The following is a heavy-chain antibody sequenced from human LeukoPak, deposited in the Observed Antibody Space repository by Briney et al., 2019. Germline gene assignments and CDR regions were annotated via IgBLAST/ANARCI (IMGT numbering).Heavy chain of an antibody. CDR3: ARSLNYYSGNYQLYDY. D-gene: IGHD1-26*01. V-gene: IGHV1-18*01. CDR2: ISGYNGNT. Sequence: ASVKVSCKASGYTFTNYGISWVRQAPGQGLEWMGWISGYNGNTKYAQKFQGRVTMTTDTSTTTAYIELRSLRSDDTAVYYCARSLNYYSGNYQLYDYWGQGTLVTVSS. CDR1: GYTFTNYG. J-gene: IGHJ4*02.